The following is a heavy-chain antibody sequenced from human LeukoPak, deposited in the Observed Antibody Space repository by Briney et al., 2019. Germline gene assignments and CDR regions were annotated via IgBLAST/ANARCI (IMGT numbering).Heavy chain of an antibody. CDR1: GGSISSYY. V-gene: IGHV4-59*01. Sequence: SETLSLTCTVSGGSISSYYWSWIRQPPGKGLEWIGYIYYSGSTNYNPSLKSRVTISVDTSKNQFSLKLSSVTAADTAVYYCAGTIYYYYGMDVWGQGITVTVTS. CDR2: IYYSGST. J-gene: IGHJ6*02. CDR3: AGTIYYYYGMDV. D-gene: IGHD2-2*01.